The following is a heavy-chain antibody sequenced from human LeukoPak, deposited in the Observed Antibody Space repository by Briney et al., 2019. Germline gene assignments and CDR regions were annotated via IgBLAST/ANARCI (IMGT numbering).Heavy chain of an antibody. CDR3: ARHGGGYDLYYFDY. V-gene: IGHV4-39*01. Sequence: KASGTLSLTCAVSGASINSSTYFWGWVRQPPGKGLEWVGSFHSSGSTYYSPSLKIRVTISVDTSKNQFSLKVRSVTAADTAVYYCARHGGGYDLYYFDYWGQGTLVPVFS. CDR2: FHSSGST. J-gene: IGHJ4*02. CDR1: GASINSSTYF. D-gene: IGHD5-12*01.